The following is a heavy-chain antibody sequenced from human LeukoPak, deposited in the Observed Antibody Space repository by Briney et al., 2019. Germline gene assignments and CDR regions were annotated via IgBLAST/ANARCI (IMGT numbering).Heavy chain of an antibody. Sequence: SETLSLMCSVSGGSISRYYWSWIRQPAGEALEWIGRIYTSGSTNYNPSLKSRVTMSVDTSTNQFSLKLSSVTAADTAVYYCAREGHPNYYDSSGYPDPFDYWGQGTLVTVSS. CDR1: GGSISRYY. CDR2: IYTSGST. CDR3: AREGHPNYYDSSGYPDPFDY. D-gene: IGHD3-22*01. J-gene: IGHJ4*02. V-gene: IGHV4-4*07.